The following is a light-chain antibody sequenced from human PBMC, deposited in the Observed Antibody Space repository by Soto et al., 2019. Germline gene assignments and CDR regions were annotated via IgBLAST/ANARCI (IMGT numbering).Light chain of an antibody. CDR3: SSYRSSSNVV. J-gene: IGLJ2*01. V-gene: IGLV2-14*01. Sequence: QSALTQPASVSGSPGQSITISCTGISSDIGDYNYVSWYQQHPGKAPKLIIYEVSNRPSGVSSRFSGSKSGNTASLTISGLQAEDEADYHCSSYRSSSNVVFGGGTKVTVL. CDR1: SSDIGDYNY. CDR2: EVS.